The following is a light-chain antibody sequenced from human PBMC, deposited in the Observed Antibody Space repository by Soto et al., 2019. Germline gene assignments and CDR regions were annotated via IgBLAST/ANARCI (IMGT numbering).Light chain of an antibody. CDR1: SSDVGGYNY. Sequence: QSVLTQPASVSGSPGQSITISCTGTSSDVGGYNYVSWYQQHPGKAPKLMIYEVSNRPSGVSTRFSGSKSGNTAALTISGRQAEDEADYYCSSYTSSTTVVFGGGTKLTVL. V-gene: IGLV2-14*01. CDR2: EVS. J-gene: IGLJ2*01. CDR3: SSYTSSTTVV.